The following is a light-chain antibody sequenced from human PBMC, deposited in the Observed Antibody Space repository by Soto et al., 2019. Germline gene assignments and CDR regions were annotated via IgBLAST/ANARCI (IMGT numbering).Light chain of an antibody. CDR3: SSYAGSSNV. CDR2: EVN. V-gene: IGLV2-8*01. J-gene: IGLJ1*01. CDR1: SSDVGGYNY. Sequence: QSALTQPHSASGSPGQSVAISCTGTSSDVGGYNYVSWYQQHPGKAPKLMICEVNKRPSGVPDRFSGSKSGNTASLTVSGLQAEDEADYYCSSYAGSSNVFGTGTKVTVL.